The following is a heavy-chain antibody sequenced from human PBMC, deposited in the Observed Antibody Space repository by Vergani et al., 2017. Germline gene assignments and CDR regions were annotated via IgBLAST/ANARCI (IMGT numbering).Heavy chain of an antibody. Sequence: QVQLQESGPGLLKPSETLSLTCTVSGGSISTYYWSWFRQPPGKGLEWIGYISSSGSSNYNPSLKSRVTISVDTSKNQFSLKLTSVTAADTATYYCARDAGDQYYYYMDVWAKGTTVTVSS. D-gene: IGHD7-27*01. CDR1: GGSISTYY. J-gene: IGHJ6*03. CDR3: ARDAGDQYYYYMDV. V-gene: IGHV4-59*01. CDR2: ISSSGSS.